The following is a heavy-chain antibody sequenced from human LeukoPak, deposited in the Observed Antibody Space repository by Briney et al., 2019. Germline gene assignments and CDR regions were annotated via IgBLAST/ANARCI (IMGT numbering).Heavy chain of an antibody. D-gene: IGHD7-27*01. J-gene: IGHJ5*02. CDR1: GYIFVSYG. CDR2: ISAYNGNT. CDR3: ARDRLGRWFDP. Sequence: ASVKVSCKASGYIFVSYGISWVRQAPGQGLEWMGWISAYNGNTIYAQKLQGRVTMTTNTSTSTAYMEVRSLRSDDTAVYYCARDRLGRWFDPWGQGTLVTVSS. V-gene: IGHV1-18*01.